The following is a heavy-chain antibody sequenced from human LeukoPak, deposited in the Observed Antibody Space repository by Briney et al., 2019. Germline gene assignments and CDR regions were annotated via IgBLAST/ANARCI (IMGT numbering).Heavy chain of an antibody. J-gene: IGHJ4*02. CDR1: GFTVSRNY. Sequence: GGSLRLSCAASGFTVSRNYMSWVRQAPGKGLEWVSVLYSDGSTYHADSVKGRFTISRDNSKNTLYLQMNSLRAEDTAVYYCAKDGIVVVPAANCDYWGQGTLVTVSS. CDR3: AKDGIVVVPAANCDY. V-gene: IGHV3-53*01. D-gene: IGHD2-2*01. CDR2: LYSDGST.